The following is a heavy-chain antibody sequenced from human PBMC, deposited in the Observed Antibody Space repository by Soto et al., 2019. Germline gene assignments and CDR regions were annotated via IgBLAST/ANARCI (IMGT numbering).Heavy chain of an antibody. CDR2: TYFRGSA. J-gene: IGHJ5*02. Sequence: SETLSLTCDVSGVSITSHYWNWIRQSPGMGLEWIGSTYFRGSASYNPSLKSRVTISLDTSKDQLSLTLSAVTAADSAVYYCATDMRSRGWFDPWGPGILVTVSS. CDR3: ATDMRSRGWFDP. D-gene: IGHD2-2*01. CDR1: GVSITSHY. V-gene: IGHV4-59*11.